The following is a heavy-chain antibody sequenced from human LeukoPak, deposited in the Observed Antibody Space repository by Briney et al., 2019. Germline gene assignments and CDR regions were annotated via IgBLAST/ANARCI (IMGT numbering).Heavy chain of an antibody. CDR1: GGTFSSYA. J-gene: IGHJ6*02. V-gene: IGHV1-69*13. D-gene: IGHD2-2*01. CDR3: AREDIVVVPAASRLYYYYGMDV. Sequence: ASVNVSCKASGGTFSSYATSWVRQAPGQGLEWMGGIIPIFGTANYAQKFQGRVTITADESTSTAYMELSSLRSEDTAVYYCAREDIVVVPAASRLYYYYGMDVWGQGTTVTVSS. CDR2: IIPIFGTA.